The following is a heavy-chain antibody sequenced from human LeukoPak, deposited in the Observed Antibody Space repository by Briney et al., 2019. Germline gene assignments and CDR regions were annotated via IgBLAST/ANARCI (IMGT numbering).Heavy chain of an antibody. CDR3: AAIVNSGWYRYFDY. J-gene: IGHJ4*02. D-gene: IGHD6-19*01. CDR1: GYTFTGYY. V-gene: IGHV1-18*04. Sequence: ASVKVSCKASGYTFTGYYMHWVRQAPGQGLEWMGWINPNNGNTNYAQKLQGRVTMTTDTSTSTAYMELRSLRSDDTAVYYCAAIVNSGWYRYFDYWGQGTLVTVSS. CDR2: INPNNGNT.